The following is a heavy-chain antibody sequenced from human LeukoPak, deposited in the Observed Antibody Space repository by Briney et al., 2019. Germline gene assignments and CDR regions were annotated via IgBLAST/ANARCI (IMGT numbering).Heavy chain of an antibody. J-gene: IGHJ6*02. D-gene: IGHD1-1*01. CDR2: ISGSGGST. CDR1: GFTFSSYA. V-gene: IGHV3-23*01. CDR3: ARYDPADYYYYGMDV. Sequence: GGSLRLSCAASGFTFSSYAMSWVRQAPGKGLEWVSAISGSGGSTYYADSVKGRFTISRDNSKNTLYLQMNSLRAEDTAVYYCARYDPADYYYYGMDVWGQGTTVTVSS.